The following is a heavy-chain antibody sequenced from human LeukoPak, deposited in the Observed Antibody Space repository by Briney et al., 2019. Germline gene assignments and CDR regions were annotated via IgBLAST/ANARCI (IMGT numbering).Heavy chain of an antibody. D-gene: IGHD3-22*01. J-gene: IGHJ4*02. CDR1: GFTFRSYG. V-gene: IGHV3-23*01. Sequence: GGSLRLSCVASGFTFRSYGMSWVRQAPGEGLEWVSGISGSGDRTYYTDSVKGRFTISRDNSKNTLSLQMSTLRAEDTAVYYCAKKRPFYYDRDGYLGDFDYWGQGILVTVSP. CDR3: AKKRPFYYDRDGYLGDFDY. CDR2: ISGSGDRT.